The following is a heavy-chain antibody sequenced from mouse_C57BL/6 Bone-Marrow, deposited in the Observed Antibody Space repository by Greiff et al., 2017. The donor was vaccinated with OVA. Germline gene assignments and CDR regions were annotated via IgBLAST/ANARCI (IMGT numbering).Heavy chain of an antibody. D-gene: IGHD2-5*01. CDR3: ARPYYSNYAMDY. CDR2: IHPNSGST. CDR1: GYTFTSYW. Sequence: VQLQQPGAELVKPGASVKLSCTASGYTFTSYWMHWVKQRPGQGLEWIGMIHPNSGSTNYNEKFKSKATLTVDKSSSTAYMQLSSLTSEDSAVYYCARPYYSNYAMDYWGQGTSVTVSS. V-gene: IGHV1-64*01. J-gene: IGHJ4*01.